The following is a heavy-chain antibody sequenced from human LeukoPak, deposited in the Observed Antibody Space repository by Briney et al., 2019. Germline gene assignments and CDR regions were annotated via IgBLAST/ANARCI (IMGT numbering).Heavy chain of an antibody. V-gene: IGHV3-13*04. J-gene: IGHJ4*02. CDR2: IGTAGDT. CDR1: GFAFSTYD. Sequence: GGSLRLSCAASGFAFSTYDMHWVRQPTGKGLEWVSAIGTAGDTYYAASVKGRFTISREDAKNSLYLQLNSLTAGDTAVYYCARGGVYSRPDYWGQGTLVTVSS. D-gene: IGHD3-10*01. CDR3: ARGGVYSRPDY.